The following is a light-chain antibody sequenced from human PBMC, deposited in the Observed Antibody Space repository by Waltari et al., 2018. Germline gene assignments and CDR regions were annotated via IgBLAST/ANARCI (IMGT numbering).Light chain of an antibody. CDR3: QQYYSSLPYT. J-gene: IGKJ2*01. CDR2: WAS. CDR1: QSVLYSSNNKNY. Sequence: DIVMTQSPDSLAVSLGERATINCKSSQSVLYSSNNKNYLVWYQQKPGQPPKLLIYWASTRESGVPDRFSGSGSETDFTLTISSLQAEDVAVYYCQQYYSSLPYTFGQGTKLEIK. V-gene: IGKV4-1*01.